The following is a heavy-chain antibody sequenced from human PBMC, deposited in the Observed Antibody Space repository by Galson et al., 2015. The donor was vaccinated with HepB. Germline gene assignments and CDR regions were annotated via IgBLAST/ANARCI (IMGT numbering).Heavy chain of an antibody. V-gene: IGHV4-34*01. CDR2: INYSGNT. D-gene: IGHD3-16*01. CDR3: TRGIGGDST. J-gene: IGHJ3*01. Sequence: LSLTCAVYGGSFGGNNWNWIRQPPGKGLEWIGGINYSGNTNYNPSLKSRITISGDASKRQFSLKLTSVTAADAAVYFCTRGIGGDSTWGQGTMVTVSS. CDR1: GGSFGGNN.